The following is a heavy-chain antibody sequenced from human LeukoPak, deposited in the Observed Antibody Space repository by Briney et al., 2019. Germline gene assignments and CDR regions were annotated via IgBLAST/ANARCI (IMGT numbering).Heavy chain of an antibody. V-gene: IGHV3-9*01. CDR3: AREGFGELLSMFDAFDI. Sequence: GGSLRLSCAASGFTFDDYAMHWVRQAPGKGLEWVSGISWNSGSIGYADSVKGRFTISRDNAKNSLYLQTNSLRAEDTAVYYCAREGFGELLSMFDAFDIWGQGTMVTVSS. CDR1: GFTFDDYA. J-gene: IGHJ3*02. CDR2: ISWNSGSI. D-gene: IGHD3-10*01.